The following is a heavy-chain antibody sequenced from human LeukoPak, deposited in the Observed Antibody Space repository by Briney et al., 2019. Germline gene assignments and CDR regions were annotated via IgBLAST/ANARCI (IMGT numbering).Heavy chain of an antibody. Sequence: ASVKVSCKASGGTFSSYTISWVRQAPGQGLEWMGRIIPILGIANYAQKFQGRVTITADESTSTAYMELSSLRSEDTAVYYCARGVGSSSFDYWGQGTLVTVSS. CDR3: ARGVGSSSFDY. CDR2: IIPILGIA. V-gene: IGHV1-69*02. J-gene: IGHJ4*02. D-gene: IGHD6-6*01. CDR1: GGTFSSYT.